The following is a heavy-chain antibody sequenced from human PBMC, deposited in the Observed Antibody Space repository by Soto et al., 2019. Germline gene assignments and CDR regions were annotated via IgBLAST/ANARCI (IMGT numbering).Heavy chain of an antibody. CDR2: INHSGST. CDR3: ARGKDIVVVVAARYNWFDP. CDR1: GGSFSGYY. Sequence: QVQLQQWGAGLLKPSETLSLTCAVYGGSFSGYYWSWIRQPPGNGLEWIGEINHSGSTNYNPSLKSRVTISVDTSKNQFSLKLSSVTAADTAVYYCARGKDIVVVVAARYNWFDPWGQGTLVTVSS. D-gene: IGHD2-15*01. V-gene: IGHV4-34*01. J-gene: IGHJ5*02.